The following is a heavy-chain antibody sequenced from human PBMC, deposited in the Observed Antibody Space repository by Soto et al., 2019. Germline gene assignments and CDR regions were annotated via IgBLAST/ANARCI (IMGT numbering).Heavy chain of an antibody. Sequence: SETLSLTCTVSGGSISSYYWSWIRQPPGKGLEWIGYIYYSGSTNYNPSLKSRVTISVDTSKNQFSLKLSSVTAADTAVYYCARSYYDFWSGSNWFDPWGQGTLVTVSS. V-gene: IGHV4-59*01. D-gene: IGHD3-3*01. J-gene: IGHJ5*02. CDR3: ARSYYDFWSGSNWFDP. CDR2: IYYSGST. CDR1: GGSISSYY.